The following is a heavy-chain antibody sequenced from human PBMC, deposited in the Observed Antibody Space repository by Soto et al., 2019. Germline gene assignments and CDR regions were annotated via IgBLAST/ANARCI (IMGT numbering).Heavy chain of an antibody. CDR3: ARDWPQVLVVVVAAPDAFDI. CDR1: GFTFSSYG. Sequence: GGSLRLSCAASGFTFSSYGMHWVRQAPGKGLEWVAGIGSDGSSTSYADSVKGRFTISRDNTKNTLYLQMNSLRAEDTAVYYCARDWPQVLVVVVAAPDAFDILGKGTMVTVSS. V-gene: IGHV3-74*01. D-gene: IGHD2-15*01. J-gene: IGHJ3*02. CDR2: IGSDGSST.